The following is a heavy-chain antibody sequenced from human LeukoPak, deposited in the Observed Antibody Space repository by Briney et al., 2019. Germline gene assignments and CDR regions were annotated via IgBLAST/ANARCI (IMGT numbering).Heavy chain of an antibody. J-gene: IGHJ4*02. V-gene: IGHV3-48*03. Sequence: GGSLRLSCAASGFTFSWAWMTWVRQAPGKGLEWVSYISSSGSTIYYADSVKGRFTISRDNAKNSLYLQMNSLRAEDTAVYYCARGSGDYGDFLFDYWGQGTLVTVSS. CDR1: GFTFSWAW. CDR2: ISSSGSTI. CDR3: ARGSGDYGDFLFDY. D-gene: IGHD4-17*01.